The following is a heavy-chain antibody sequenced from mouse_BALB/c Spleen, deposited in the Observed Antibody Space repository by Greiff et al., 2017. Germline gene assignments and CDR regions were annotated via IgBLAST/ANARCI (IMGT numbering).Heavy chain of an antibody. CDR3: AREDNYYGSSYWYFDV. V-gene: IGHV5-12-2*01. Sequence: EVQVVESGGGLVQPGGSLKLPCAAFGFTFSSYTMSWVRQTPEKRLEWVAYISNGGGSTYYPDTVKGRFTISRDNARNILYLQMSSLRSEDTAMYYCAREDNYYGSSYWYFDVWGAGTTVTVSS. D-gene: IGHD1-1*01. CDR1: GFTFSSYT. J-gene: IGHJ1*01. CDR2: ISNGGGST.